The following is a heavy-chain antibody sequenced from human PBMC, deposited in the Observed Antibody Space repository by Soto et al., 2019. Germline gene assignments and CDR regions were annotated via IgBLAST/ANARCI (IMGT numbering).Heavy chain of an antibody. J-gene: IGHJ4*02. D-gene: IGHD3-9*01. CDR3: AREDDILTGYYLAIDY. Sequence: SETLSLTCTVSGYSISSGYYWGWIRQPPGKGLEWIGSIYHSGSTYSNPSLKSRVTISVDTSKKQFSLKLSSVAAADTAVYYCAREDDILTGYYLAIDYWGQGTLVTVSS. CDR2: IYHSGST. V-gene: IGHV4-38-2*02. CDR1: GYSISSGYY.